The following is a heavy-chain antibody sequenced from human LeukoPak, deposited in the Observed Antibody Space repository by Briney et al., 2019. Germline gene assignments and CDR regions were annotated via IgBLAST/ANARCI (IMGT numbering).Heavy chain of an antibody. Sequence: SETLSLTCTVSGGSISSYYWSWIRQPAGKGLEWIGRIYTSGSTNYNPSLKSRVTISVDKSKNQFSLKLSSVTAADTAVYYCASSTTPSTYYYYYYMDVRGKGTTVTVSS. CDR2: IYTSGST. CDR3: ASSTTPSTYYYYYYMDV. J-gene: IGHJ6*03. CDR1: GGSISSYY. V-gene: IGHV4-4*07. D-gene: IGHD4-11*01.